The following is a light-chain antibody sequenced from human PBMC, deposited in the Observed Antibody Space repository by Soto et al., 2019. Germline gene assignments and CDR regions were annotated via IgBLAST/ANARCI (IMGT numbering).Light chain of an antibody. V-gene: IGLV2-8*01. J-gene: IGLJ3*02. Sequence: QSALTQPPSASGSPGQSVTISCTGTSSDVGAYKYVSWYQQYPGKAPKRMIYEVTKRPSGVPDRFSGSKSGNTASLTVAGLQAEDEADYYRTSYVGNDIWVFGGGTKLTVL. CDR1: SSDVGAYKY. CDR2: EVT. CDR3: TSYVGNDIWV.